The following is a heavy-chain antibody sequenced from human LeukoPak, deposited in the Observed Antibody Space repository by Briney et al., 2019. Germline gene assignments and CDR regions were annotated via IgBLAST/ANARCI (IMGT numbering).Heavy chain of an antibody. CDR1: GFTFSNAW. V-gene: IGHV3-15*01. CDR3: TTGSYYDSSGYYYYYYYMDV. D-gene: IGHD3-22*01. Sequence: GGSLRLSCAASGFTFSNAWMSWVRQAPGKGLEWVGRIKSKTDGGTTDYAAPVKGRFTTSRDDSKNTLYLQMNSLKTEDTAVYYCTTGSYYDSSGYYYYYYYMDVWGKGTTVTVSS. J-gene: IGHJ6*03. CDR2: IKSKTDGGTT.